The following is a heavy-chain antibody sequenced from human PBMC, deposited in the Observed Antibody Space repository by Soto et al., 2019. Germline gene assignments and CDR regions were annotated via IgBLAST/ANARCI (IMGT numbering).Heavy chain of an antibody. CDR1: GGTFSSYA. J-gene: IGHJ5*02. CDR3: ARDPYCSAGSSSRAYNCFDP. V-gene: IGHV1-69*01. CDR2: SIPIFGTA. D-gene: IGHD2-15*01. Sequence: QVQLVQSGAEVKKPGSSVKVSCKASGGTFSSYAISWVRQAPGQGLEWMGGSIPIFGTANYAQKFQGRVTITADESTSPAYMELSSLISEDTAVYYCARDPYCSAGSSSRAYNCFDPWGQGTLVTVSS.